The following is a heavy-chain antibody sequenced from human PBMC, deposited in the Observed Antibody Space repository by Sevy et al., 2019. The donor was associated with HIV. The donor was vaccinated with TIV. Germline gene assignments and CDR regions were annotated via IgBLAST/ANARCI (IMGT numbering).Heavy chain of an antibody. Sequence: GGSLRLSCAASGFTFDDYAMHWVRQAPGKGLEWVSGISWKSGSIGYADSVKGRLTSSRDNAKNSLYLQMNTLRAEDTALYYCAKDRVVTTAAYYYYYMDVWGKGTTVTVSS. CDR1: GFTFDDYA. CDR3: AKDRVVTTAAYYYYYMDV. J-gene: IGHJ6*03. CDR2: ISWKSGSI. D-gene: IGHD4-4*01. V-gene: IGHV3-9*01.